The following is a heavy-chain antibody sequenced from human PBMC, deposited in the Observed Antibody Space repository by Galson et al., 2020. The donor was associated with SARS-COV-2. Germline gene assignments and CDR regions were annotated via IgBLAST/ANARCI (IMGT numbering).Heavy chain of an antibody. V-gene: IGHV4-30-2*01. CDR3: ARGFYYYDSSGYRTEKALNWFDP. CDR1: GGSISSGGYS. J-gene: IGHJ5*02. Sequence: ETSETLSLTCAVSGGSISSGGYSWSWIRQPPGKGLEWIGYIYHSGSTYYNPSLKSRVTISVDRSKNQFSLKLSSVTAADTAVYYSARGFYYYDSSGYRTEKALNWFDPWGQGTLVTVSS. CDR2: IYHSGST. D-gene: IGHD3-22*01.